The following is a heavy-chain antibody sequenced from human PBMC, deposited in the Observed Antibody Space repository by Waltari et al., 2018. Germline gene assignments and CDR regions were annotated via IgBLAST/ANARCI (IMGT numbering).Heavy chain of an antibody. CDR2: FIGNSGGV. CDR3: AKASPHSSSWSEYFQH. J-gene: IGHJ1*01. D-gene: IGHD6-13*01. V-gene: IGHV3-9*03. Sequence: EVQLVESGGGLVQPGRSLRLSCAASGFTFDDYAMHWVRQAPGKGRGVGSGFIGNSGGVGYADSVKGRFTISRDNAKNSLYLQMNSLRAEDMALYYCAKASPHSSSWSEYFQHWGQGTLVTVSS. CDR1: GFTFDDYA.